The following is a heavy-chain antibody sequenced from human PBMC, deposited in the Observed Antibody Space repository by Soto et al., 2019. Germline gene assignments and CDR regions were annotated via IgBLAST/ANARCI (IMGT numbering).Heavy chain of an antibody. V-gene: IGHV3-21*01. CDR1: VFTFSRYS. CDR2: ISSTTNYI. J-gene: IGHJ4*02. CDR3: ARESEDLTSTFDY. Sequence: GGSLRLSCAASVFTFSRYSMNWVRQAPGKGLEWVSSISSTTNYIYYADSMKGRFTVSRDNAKNSVYLDMNSLSAEDTAVYYCARESEDLTSTFDYWGQGTLVPVSS.